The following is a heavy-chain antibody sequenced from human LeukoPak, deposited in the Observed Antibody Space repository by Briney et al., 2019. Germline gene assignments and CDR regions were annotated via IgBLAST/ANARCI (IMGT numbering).Heavy chain of an antibody. V-gene: IGHV3-21*01. CDR3: TSSFPNRLLNY. J-gene: IGHJ4*02. CDR1: GFTLSSSA. CDR2: INNVGSHI. Sequence: GGSLRLSCAASGFTLSSSAMNWVRQAPGKGLEWVSSINNVGSHIYYAGSVKGRFTISRDNTKNSLYLQMNGLRAEDTAVYYCTSSFPNRLLNYWGQGILVTVSS. D-gene: IGHD2-15*01.